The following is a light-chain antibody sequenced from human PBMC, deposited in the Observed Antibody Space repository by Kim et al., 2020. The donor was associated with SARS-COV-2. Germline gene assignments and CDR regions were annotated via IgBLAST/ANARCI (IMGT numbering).Light chain of an antibody. Sequence: ASLGDRVTITCRASQGISRFLAWFQQKAGKVPKRLIYDVSTLQSGVPSRFSGSGSGTEFTLTITSLQPEDFATYFCLQHKTFPYTFGQGTKLEI. CDR1: QGISRF. CDR2: DVS. CDR3: LQHKTFPYT. J-gene: IGKJ2*01. V-gene: IGKV1-17*03.